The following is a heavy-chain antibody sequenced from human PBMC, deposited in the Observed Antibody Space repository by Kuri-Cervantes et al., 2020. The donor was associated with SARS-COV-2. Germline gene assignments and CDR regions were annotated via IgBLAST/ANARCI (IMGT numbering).Heavy chain of an antibody. J-gene: IGHJ4*02. D-gene: IGHD3-3*01. CDR1: GFTFSSYG. CDR3: AREFFGVVNGYFDY. CDR2: IKQDGSEK. Sequence: GGSLRLSCAASGFTFSSYGMHWVRQAPGKGLEWVANIKQDGSEKYYVDSVKGRFTISRDNAKNSLYLQMNSLRAEDTAVYYCAREFFGVVNGYFDYWGQGTLVTVSS. V-gene: IGHV3-7*01.